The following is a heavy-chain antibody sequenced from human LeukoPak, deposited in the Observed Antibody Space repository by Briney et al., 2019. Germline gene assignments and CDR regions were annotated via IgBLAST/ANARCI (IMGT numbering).Heavy chain of an antibody. Sequence: MPSETLSLTCAVYGGSFSGYYWSWIRQPPGKGLEWIGEINHSGSTNYNPSLKSRVTISVDTSKNQFSLKLSSVTAADTAVYYCASESLYGGNGLIDYWGQGTLVTVSS. CDR3: ASESLYGGNGLIDY. CDR1: GGSFSGYY. V-gene: IGHV4-34*01. D-gene: IGHD4-23*01. J-gene: IGHJ4*02. CDR2: INHSGST.